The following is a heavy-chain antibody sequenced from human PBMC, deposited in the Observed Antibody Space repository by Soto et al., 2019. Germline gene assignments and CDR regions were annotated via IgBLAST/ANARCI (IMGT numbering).Heavy chain of an antibody. D-gene: IGHD6-13*01. Sequence: SETLSLTCTVSGGSISSSSYYWGWIRQPPGKGLECIGNIYYSGSTYYNPSLKSRVTISVDTSKNQFSLKLSSVTAADTAVYYCARQSSSPTQFDYWGQGTLVTVSS. J-gene: IGHJ4*02. CDR3: ARQSSSPTQFDY. CDR1: GGSISSSSYY. CDR2: IYYSGST. V-gene: IGHV4-39*01.